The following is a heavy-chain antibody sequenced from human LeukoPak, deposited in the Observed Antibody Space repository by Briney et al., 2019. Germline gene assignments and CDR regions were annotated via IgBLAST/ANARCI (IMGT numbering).Heavy chain of an antibody. J-gene: IGHJ2*01. V-gene: IGHV1-18*01. D-gene: IGHD3-9*01. CDR1: GYTFTSYG. CDR2: ISGYNRNT. CDR3: ARAPDILIWPASRYWYFDL. Sequence: GASVKVSCKASGYTFTSYGINWVRQAPGQGLEWMGWISGYNRNTNYAQNLQGRVTMTTDTSTSTAYMELRSLRSEDTAVYYCARAPDILIWPASRYWYFDLWGRGTLVTVSS.